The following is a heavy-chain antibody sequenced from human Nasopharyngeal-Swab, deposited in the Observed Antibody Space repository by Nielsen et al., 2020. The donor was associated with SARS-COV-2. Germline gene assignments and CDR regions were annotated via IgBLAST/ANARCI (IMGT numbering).Heavy chain of an antibody. J-gene: IGHJ6*02. CDR1: GFSLSTSGMC. V-gene: IGHV2-70*01. CDR2: IDWDDDK. D-gene: IGHD1-14*01. Sequence: SGPTLVKPTQTITLTCTFSGFSLSTSGMCVSWIRQPPGKALEWLALIDWDDDKYYSTSLKTRLTISKDTSKNQVVLTMTNMDPVDTATYYCARSEKKYNWNHGYYYGMDVWGQGTTVTVSS. CDR3: ARSEKKYNWNHGYYYGMDV.